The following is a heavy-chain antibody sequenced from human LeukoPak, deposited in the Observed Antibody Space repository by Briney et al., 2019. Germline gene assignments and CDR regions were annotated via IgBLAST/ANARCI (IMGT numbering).Heavy chain of an antibody. D-gene: IGHD3-16*02. J-gene: IGHJ4*02. CDR2: INPSGGST. V-gene: IGHV1-46*01. Sequence: GASVKVSCKASGYTFTSYYMHWVRQAPGQGLEWMGIINPSGGSTSYAQKFQGRVTMTRDTSTSTVYMELSSLRSEDTAVYYCARDGGLRLGELSPSYYFDYWGQGTLVTVSS. CDR3: ARDGGLRLGELSPSYYFDY. CDR1: GYTFTSYY.